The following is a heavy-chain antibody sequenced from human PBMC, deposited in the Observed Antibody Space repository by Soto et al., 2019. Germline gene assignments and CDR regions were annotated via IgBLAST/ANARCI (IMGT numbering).Heavy chain of an antibody. Sequence: AVPVSCKASVGTFSSYAISWVRQAPGQGLEWMGGLKPIARTANYPQKPQGRVTITADDSTRTAYMDLSSPRSEDPAGYYCANSNLEYSSSSALDYWGQGTLVTLSP. D-gene: IGHD6-6*01. CDR1: VGTFSSYA. V-gene: IGHV1-69*13. CDR3: ANSNLEYSSSSALDY. CDR2: LKPIARTA. J-gene: IGHJ4*02.